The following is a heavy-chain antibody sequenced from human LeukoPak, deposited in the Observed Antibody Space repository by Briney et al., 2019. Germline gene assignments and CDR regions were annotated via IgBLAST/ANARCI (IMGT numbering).Heavy chain of an antibody. J-gene: IGHJ4*02. D-gene: IGHD3-16*02. CDR2: IYYSGST. Sequence: SETLSLTCTVSGGSISSGGYYWSWIRQHPGKGLEWIGYIYYSGSTYYNPSLKSRVTISVDTSKSKFSLKLSSVTAADTAVYYCARGRGGGELSSFDYWGQGTLVTVSS. CDR1: GGSISSGGYY. CDR3: ARGRGGGELSSFDY. V-gene: IGHV4-31*03.